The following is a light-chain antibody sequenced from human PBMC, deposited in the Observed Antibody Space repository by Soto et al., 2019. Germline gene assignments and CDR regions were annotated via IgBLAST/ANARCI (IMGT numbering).Light chain of an antibody. CDR1: QTISSW. V-gene: IGKV1-5*03. CDR2: KAS. CDR3: QHYNSYSEA. Sequence: DIQMTQSPSTLSGSVGDRVTITCRASQTISSWLAWYQQKPGKAPKLLIYKASTLKSGVPSRFSGSGSGTEFTLTISSLQPDDFANYYCQHYNSYSEAFGKVTKVELK. J-gene: IGKJ1*01.